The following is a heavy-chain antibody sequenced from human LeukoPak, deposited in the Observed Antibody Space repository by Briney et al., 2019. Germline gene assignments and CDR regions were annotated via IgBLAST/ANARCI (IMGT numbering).Heavy chain of an antibody. CDR2: FSGSGGDT. CDR3: ARDPYSGGYGDYYYYYMDL. D-gene: IGHD1-26*01. Sequence: GGSLRLSCAASGFTFSSYAMSWVRQAPGKGLEWVSAFSGSGGDTYYADSVKGRFTISRDNSKNTLYLQMNSLRAEDTAVYYCARDPYSGGYGDYYYYYMDLWGQGTTVTISS. J-gene: IGHJ6*03. CDR1: GFTFSSYA. V-gene: IGHV3-23*01.